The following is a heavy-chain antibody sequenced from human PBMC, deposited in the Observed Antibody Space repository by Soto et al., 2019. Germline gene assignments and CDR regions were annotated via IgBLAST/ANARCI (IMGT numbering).Heavy chain of an antibody. D-gene: IGHD6-19*01. Sequence: PGGSLRLSCAACGFTFSSYGMRWVRQAPGKGLEWVAVISYDGRNKYYADAVKGRFTISRDNSKNTLYLQMSSLRAEDTAVYYCVKDGSSGWPYFYDMDVWGQGTTVTVSS. J-gene: IGHJ6*02. CDR3: VKDGSSGWPYFYDMDV. CDR2: ISYDGRNK. CDR1: GFTFSSYG. V-gene: IGHV3-30*18.